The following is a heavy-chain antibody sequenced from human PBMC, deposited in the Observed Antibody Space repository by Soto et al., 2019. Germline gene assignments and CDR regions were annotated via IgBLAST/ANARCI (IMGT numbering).Heavy chain of an antibody. Sequence: QVQLVQSGAEVKKPGASVKLSCKASGYTLTTYPLHWVRQAPAQSLEWMGYITGASGDTRYSQKFHDRVTITRDTSANTAFLELNSLTSEDTAVYYCATALGFVDYLLKRWGQGTLVTVSS. J-gene: IGHJ4*02. CDR2: ITGASGDT. CDR3: ATALGFVDYLLKR. D-gene: IGHD3-9*01. CDR1: GYTLTTYP. V-gene: IGHV1-3*01.